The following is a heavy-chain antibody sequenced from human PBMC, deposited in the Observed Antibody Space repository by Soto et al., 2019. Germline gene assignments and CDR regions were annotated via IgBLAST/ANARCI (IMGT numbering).Heavy chain of an antibody. CDR2: INHSGST. D-gene: IGHD3-3*01. CDR1: GGSFSGYY. Sequence: QVQLQQWGAGLLKPSETLSLTCAVYGGSFSGYYWSWIRQPPGRGLEWIGEINHSGSTNYNPSLKVRLTISVDTSKNQFSLKLSSVTAADTAVYYCASYRDGFGVVIPYWGQGTLVTVSS. J-gene: IGHJ4*02. V-gene: IGHV4-34*01. CDR3: ASYRDGFGVVIPY.